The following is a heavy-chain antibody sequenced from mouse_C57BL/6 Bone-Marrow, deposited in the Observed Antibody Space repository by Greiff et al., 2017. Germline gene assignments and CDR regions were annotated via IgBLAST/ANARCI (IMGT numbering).Heavy chain of an antibody. CDR3: AIFITTVVRYFDV. J-gene: IGHJ1*03. D-gene: IGHD1-1*01. Sequence: QVQLQQPGAELVKPGASVKVSCKASGYTFTSYWMHWVKQRPGQGLEWIGRIHPSDSDTNYNQKFKGKATLTVDKTSSTAYMQLSSLTSEESAVYYCAIFITTVVRYFDVWGTGTTVTVSS. CDR2: IHPSDSDT. CDR1: GYTFTSYW. V-gene: IGHV1-74*01.